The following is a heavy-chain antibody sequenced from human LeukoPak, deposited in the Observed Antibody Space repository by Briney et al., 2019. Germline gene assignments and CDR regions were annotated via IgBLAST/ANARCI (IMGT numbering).Heavy chain of an antibody. V-gene: IGHV4-30-4*07. D-gene: IGHD6-13*01. CDR2: IYYTGNT. Sequence: SETLSLTCTVSGVSISSSNSYWSWIRQPPGKAMEFIAYIYYTGNTYFNPSLKSRVTISVDTSKNQFSLKLSSVTAADTAVYYCARVLAAAGNNWFDPWGQGTLVTVSS. CDR3: ARVLAAAGNNWFDP. J-gene: IGHJ5*02. CDR1: GVSISSSNSY.